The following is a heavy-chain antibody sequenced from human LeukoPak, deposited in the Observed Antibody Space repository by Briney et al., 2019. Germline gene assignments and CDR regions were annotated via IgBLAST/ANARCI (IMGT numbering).Heavy chain of an antibody. Sequence: SETLSLTCAVYGGPFSGYYWSWIRQPPGKGLEWIGEINHSGSTNYNPSLKSRVTISVDTSKNQFSLKLSSVTAADTAVYYCARRIQLWLILAFDIWGQGTMVTVSS. CDR3: ARRIQLWLILAFDI. CDR1: GGPFSGYY. J-gene: IGHJ3*02. CDR2: INHSGST. V-gene: IGHV4-34*01. D-gene: IGHD5-18*01.